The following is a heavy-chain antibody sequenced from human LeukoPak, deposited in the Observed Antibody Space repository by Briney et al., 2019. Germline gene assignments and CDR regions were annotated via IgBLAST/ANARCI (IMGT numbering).Heavy chain of an antibody. Sequence: GGSLRLSCAASGFTFSSYGMHWVRQAPGKGLEWVAVISYDGSNKYYADSVKGRFTISRDNSKNTLHLQMNSLRAEDTAVYYCAKDTYGSGSYSFFDYWGQGTLVTVSS. V-gene: IGHV3-30*18. CDR3: AKDTYGSGSYSFFDY. CDR2: ISYDGSNK. J-gene: IGHJ4*02. D-gene: IGHD3-10*01. CDR1: GFTFSSYG.